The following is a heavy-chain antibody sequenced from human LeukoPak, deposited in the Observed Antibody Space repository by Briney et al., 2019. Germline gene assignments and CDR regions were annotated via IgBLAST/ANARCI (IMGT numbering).Heavy chain of an antibody. D-gene: IGHD6-13*01. Sequence: GGSLRLSCAASGFTFSGYSMNWVRQAPGKGLEWVSSVSSGSTYINYADSVKGRFTISRENAKNSLYLQMNNLRAEDTAVYYCARDSLGITAAGGYYFDNWGQGILVTVSS. CDR2: VSSGSTYI. CDR3: ARDSLGITAAGGYYFDN. V-gene: IGHV3-21*04. J-gene: IGHJ4*02. CDR1: GFTFSGYS.